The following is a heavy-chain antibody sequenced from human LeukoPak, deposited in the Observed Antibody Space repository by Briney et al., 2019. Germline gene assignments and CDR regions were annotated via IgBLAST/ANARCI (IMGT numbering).Heavy chain of an antibody. Sequence: GGSLRLSCEASGFTFSSYSMNWVRQTPGKGLEWVSYISSSSSIIYYADSVKGRFTISRDNAKNSLYLQMNSLRAEDTAVYYCARGSYEIQERYWGQGTLVTVSS. V-gene: IGHV3-48*04. CDR3: ARGSYEIQERY. CDR1: GFTFSSYS. J-gene: IGHJ4*02. CDR2: ISSSSSII. D-gene: IGHD1-1*01.